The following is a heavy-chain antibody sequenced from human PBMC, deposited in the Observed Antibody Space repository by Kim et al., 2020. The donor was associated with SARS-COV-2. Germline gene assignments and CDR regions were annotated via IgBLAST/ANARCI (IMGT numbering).Heavy chain of an antibody. J-gene: IGHJ6*01. CDR1: GGTFSSYA. Sequence: SVKVSCKASGGTFSSYAISWVRQAPGQGLEWMGRIIPILGIANYAQKFQGRVTITADKSTSTAYMELSSLRSEDTAVYYCARPGHYYDSSGTHYYYGMD. V-gene: IGHV1-69*04. CDR2: IIPILGIA. D-gene: IGHD3-22*01. CDR3: ARPGHYYDSSGTHYYYGMD.